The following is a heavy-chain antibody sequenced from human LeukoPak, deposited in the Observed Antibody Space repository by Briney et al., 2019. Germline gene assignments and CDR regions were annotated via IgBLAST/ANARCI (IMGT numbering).Heavy chain of an antibody. D-gene: IGHD3-3*01. CDR1: GGSLSGYY. J-gene: IGHJ6*03. Sequence: SETLSLTCGVYGGSLSGYYWTWIRQSPRKGLEWIGEINHSGTTRYNPSLKSRVIISLDTSKNQFSLKLRSVTAADMAVYYCARGRGFWSGYSAGVDYYYMDVWGKGTTVTVS. V-gene: IGHV4-34*01. CDR3: ARGRGFWSGYSAGVDYYYMDV. CDR2: INHSGTT.